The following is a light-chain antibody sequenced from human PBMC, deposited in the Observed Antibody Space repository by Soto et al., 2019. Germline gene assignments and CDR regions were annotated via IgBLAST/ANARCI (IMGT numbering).Light chain of an antibody. CDR1: QSVNSNY. J-gene: IGKJ2*01. CDR2: GAS. CDR3: QLYGSSLVT. Sequence: EIVLAQSPGTLSLSQGERATLSCRASQSVNSNYLTWFRQKPGQAPRLLIYGASTNATGIPDRFSGSGSGTDFTLTISGLELEDFAVYYCQLYGSSLVTFGQGTRMEI. V-gene: IGKV3-20*01.